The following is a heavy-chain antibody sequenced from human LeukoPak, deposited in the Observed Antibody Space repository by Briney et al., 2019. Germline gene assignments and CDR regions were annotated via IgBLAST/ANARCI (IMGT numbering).Heavy chain of an antibody. D-gene: IGHD3-10*01. CDR2: ISYSGGS. J-gene: IGHJ4*02. CDR1: GASISSYY. CDR3: ARLGESGLGSYPIDY. Sequence: PSETLSLTCTVSGASISSYYWSWIRQPPEKGLEWIGYISYSGGSNYNPSLNYNPSLKSRVTISVDTSEKRLSLKLSSVTAADTALYYCARLGESGLGSYPIDYWGQGTLVTVSS. V-gene: IGHV4-59*08.